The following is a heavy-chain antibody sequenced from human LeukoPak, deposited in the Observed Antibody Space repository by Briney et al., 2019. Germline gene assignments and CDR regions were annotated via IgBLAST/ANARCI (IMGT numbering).Heavy chain of an antibody. V-gene: IGHV1-2*02. D-gene: IGHD3-10*01. CDR3: ARGAHYHDSSGGYDY. Sequence: ASVKVSCKASGYTFTGYYMHWVRQAPGQGLEWMGWINPYSGGTNYAQKFQGRFTMTRDTSISTAYMELSRLRSDDTAVYYCARGAHYHDSSGGYDYWGQGTLVTVSS. CDR2: INPYSGGT. CDR1: GYTFTGYY. J-gene: IGHJ4*02.